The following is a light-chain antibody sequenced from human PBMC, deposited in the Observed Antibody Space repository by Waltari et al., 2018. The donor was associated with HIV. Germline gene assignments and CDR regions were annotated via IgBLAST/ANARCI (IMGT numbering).Light chain of an antibody. Sequence: QSALTQPASVSGSPGQSITISCTGTSSDVGGYNLVSWDQQHPGKAPKLMIYEVRKRTSGFSNRFSGSKSGNTSSLTISGLQAEDEADYYCCAYAGSTTYVIFGGGTKLTVL. CDR3: CAYAGSTTYVI. J-gene: IGLJ2*01. V-gene: IGLV2-23*02. CDR1: SSDVGGYNL. CDR2: EVR.